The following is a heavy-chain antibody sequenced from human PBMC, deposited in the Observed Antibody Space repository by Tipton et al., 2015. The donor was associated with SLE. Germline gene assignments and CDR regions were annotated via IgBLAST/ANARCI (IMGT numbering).Heavy chain of an antibody. CDR2: IYHSGST. D-gene: IGHD3-3*01. CDR1: GDSINSGTYY. V-gene: IGHV4-39*07. Sequence: LRLSCSVSGDSINSGTYYWGWLRQSPGKGLEWIGSIYHSGSTQYNPSLKSRVTISVDTSGNQVSLRLRSVTAADTAVYYCARDLFVEFYRSWSDYAYYFDYWGQGVLVTVSS. CDR3: ARDLFVEFYRSWSDYAYYFDY. J-gene: IGHJ4*02.